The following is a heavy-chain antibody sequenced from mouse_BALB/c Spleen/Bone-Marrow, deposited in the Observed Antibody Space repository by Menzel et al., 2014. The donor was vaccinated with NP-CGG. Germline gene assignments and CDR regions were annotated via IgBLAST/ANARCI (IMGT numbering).Heavy chain of an antibody. V-gene: IGHV3-6*02. Sequence: ESGPGLVKPSQSLSLTCSVTGYSITSGYYWNWIRQFPGNKLEWMGYINYDGNNNYNPSLKNRISITRDTSKNQFFLKLNSVTTEDTATYYCAIHRYGSMDYWGQGTSVTVSS. D-gene: IGHD2-14*01. CDR1: GYSITSGYY. CDR3: AIHRYGSMDY. J-gene: IGHJ4*01. CDR2: INYDGNN.